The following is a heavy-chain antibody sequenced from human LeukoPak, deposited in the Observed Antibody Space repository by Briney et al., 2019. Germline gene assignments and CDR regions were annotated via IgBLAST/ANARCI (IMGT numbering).Heavy chain of an antibody. V-gene: IGHV3-7*01. Sequence: GGSLRLSCAASGFTFSSYWMSWVRKAPGKGLEWVANIKQDGSEKYYVDSVKGRFTISRDNAKNSLYLQMNSLRAEDTAVYYCAREGGDFDYDFWSGYYVYWGQGTLVTVSS. CDR2: IKQDGSEK. J-gene: IGHJ4*02. CDR3: AREGGDFDYDFWSGYYVY. CDR1: GFTFSSYW. D-gene: IGHD3-3*01.